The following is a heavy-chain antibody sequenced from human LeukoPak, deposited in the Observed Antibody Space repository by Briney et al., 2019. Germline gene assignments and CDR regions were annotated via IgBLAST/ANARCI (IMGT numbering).Heavy chain of an antibody. J-gene: IGHJ3*02. CDR1: GFTFSSYG. CDR3: ASGYCGGACQLGGVDM. CDR2: IGPSGSST. Sequence: GGSLRLSCAASGFTFSSYGMNWVRQAPGKGLEWVSGIGPSGSSTYYADSVKGRFTISRDNSKNTMYVQMNSLRAEDTAVYYCASGYCGGACQLGGVDMWGQGTMVTVSS. V-gene: IGHV3-23*01. D-gene: IGHD2-21*02.